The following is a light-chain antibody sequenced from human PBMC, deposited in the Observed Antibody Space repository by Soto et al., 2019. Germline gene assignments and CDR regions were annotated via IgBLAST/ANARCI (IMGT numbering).Light chain of an antibody. CDR1: QSISSN. CDR3: QQSYSTPRT. V-gene: IGKV1-39*01. J-gene: IGKJ1*01. Sequence: DIQMTQSPSSLSASVGDRVTITCRASQSISSNLNWYQQKPGKAPKLLIYAASSLQSGVPSRFSGSASGTDFTLTISSLQPEDFATYYCQQSYSTPRTFGQGTKVDVK. CDR2: AAS.